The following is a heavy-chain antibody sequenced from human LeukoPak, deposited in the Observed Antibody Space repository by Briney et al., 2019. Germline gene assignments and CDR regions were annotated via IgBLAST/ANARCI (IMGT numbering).Heavy chain of an antibody. D-gene: IGHD3-22*01. CDR1: GFTFSSYE. V-gene: IGHV3-48*03. Sequence: PGGSLRLSCAASGFTFSSYEMNWVRQAPGKGLEWVSYISTSGSTIYYADSVQGRFTISRDNAKNSLYLQMNSLRAEDTAVYYCAREGYYDSSFDYWGQGTLVTVSS. J-gene: IGHJ4*02. CDR2: ISTSGSTI. CDR3: AREGYYDSSFDY.